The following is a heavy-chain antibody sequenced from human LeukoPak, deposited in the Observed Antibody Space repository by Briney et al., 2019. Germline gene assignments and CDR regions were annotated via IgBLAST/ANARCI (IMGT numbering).Heavy chain of an antibody. D-gene: IGHD6-13*01. CDR3: ARGPYSSNWYVDY. V-gene: IGHV3-48*03. J-gene: IGHJ4*02. CDR1: GFTLSNYE. Sequence: PGGSLRLSCAASGFTLSNYEMNWVRLAPGKGLEWISYISRTGNSIYYADSVKGRFTISRDSAKNSLYLQMNSLRAEDTAAYYCARGPYSSNWYVDYWGQGTLVTVAS. CDR2: ISRTGNSI.